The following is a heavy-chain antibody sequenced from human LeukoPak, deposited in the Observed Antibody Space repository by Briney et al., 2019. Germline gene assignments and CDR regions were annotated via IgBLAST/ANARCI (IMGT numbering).Heavy chain of an antibody. J-gene: IGHJ3*02. Sequence: GGSLRLSCAASGFTFDDYAMHWVRQAPGKGLEWVSGISWNSGSIGYADSVKGRFTISRDNAKNSLYLQMNSLRAEDTALYYCAKAQLLDWIHVDGAFDIWGQGTMVTVSS. CDR3: AKAQLLDWIHVDGAFDI. CDR1: GFTFDDYA. D-gene: IGHD3-9*01. V-gene: IGHV3-9*01. CDR2: ISWNSGSI.